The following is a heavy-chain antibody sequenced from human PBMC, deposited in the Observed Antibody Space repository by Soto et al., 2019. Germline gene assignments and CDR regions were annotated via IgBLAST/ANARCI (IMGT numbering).Heavy chain of an antibody. V-gene: IGHV4-31*03. D-gene: IGHD4-17*01. Sequence: QVRLEESGPGLVKPSETLSLICSVSGGSVNTANYFWNWIRHHPENGLEWIGYIYYSGSTRYNPSFKTRATLSIDTSKNQCSLRLNSVTVADTAVYFCARDADYGGSRGGMDVWGRGTTVTVSS. CDR3: ARDADYGGSRGGMDV. CDR2: IYYSGST. J-gene: IGHJ6*02. CDR1: GGSVNTANYF.